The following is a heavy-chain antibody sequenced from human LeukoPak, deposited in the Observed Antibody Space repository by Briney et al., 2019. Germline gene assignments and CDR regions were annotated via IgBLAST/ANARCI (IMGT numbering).Heavy chain of an antibody. D-gene: IGHD6-13*01. CDR3: ARVGAAAVGGAWFDP. Sequence: ASVTVSRQPSGYSFTGYYMQWVRQAPGQGREWIGWINPYIVGTNYAQKFQGRVTMNRDTTISTAYMELSRLRSDDTAVYYCARVGAAAVGGAWFDPWGKGTMVTVSS. CDR2: INPYIVGT. V-gene: IGHV1-2*02. J-gene: IGHJ5*02. CDR1: GYSFTGYY.